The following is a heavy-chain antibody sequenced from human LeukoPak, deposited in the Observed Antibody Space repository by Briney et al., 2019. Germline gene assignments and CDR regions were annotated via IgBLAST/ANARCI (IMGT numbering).Heavy chain of an antibody. Sequence: GGSLRLSCTASGFIVSSKYMSWVRQAPGKGLEWVAVISYDGSNKYYADSVKGRFTISRDNAKDTLYLHMNSLTAEDTAVYYCARGAKWAYYFDYWGQGTLVTVSS. CDR1: GFIVSSKY. J-gene: IGHJ4*02. CDR2: ISYDGSNK. V-gene: IGHV3-30-3*01. CDR3: ARGAKWAYYFDY. D-gene: IGHD1-26*01.